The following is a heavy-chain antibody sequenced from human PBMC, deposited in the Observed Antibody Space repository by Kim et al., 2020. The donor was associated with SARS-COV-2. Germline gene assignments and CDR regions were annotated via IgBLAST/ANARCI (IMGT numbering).Heavy chain of an antibody. CDR1: GFTFSGYA. CDR2: ISGSGGGT. D-gene: IGHD2-2*01. V-gene: IGHV3-23*01. J-gene: IGHJ4*02. Sequence: GGSLRLSCAASGFTFSGYAMSWVRHAPGKGLEWVSAISGSGGGTYYADSVKGRFTISRDNSKNTLYLQMNSLRVEDTAVYHCVKVLPGVVPAAPYFDYWGQGTLVTVSS. CDR3: VKVLPGVVPAAPYFDY.